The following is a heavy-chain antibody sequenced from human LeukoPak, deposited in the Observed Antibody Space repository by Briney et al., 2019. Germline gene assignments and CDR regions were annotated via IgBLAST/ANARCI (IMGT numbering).Heavy chain of an antibody. D-gene: IGHD1-26*01. Sequence: SEALSLTCTVSGGSISNYYWSWIRQPPGKGLEWIGFIYYSGTTHYNPSLKSRVTMSVATSNNQFSLRLSSVTAADTAIYYCARHSGASPHYFDYWGQGALVTVSS. CDR3: ARHSGASPHYFDY. J-gene: IGHJ4*02. V-gene: IGHV4-59*08. CDR1: GGSISNYY. CDR2: IYYSGTT.